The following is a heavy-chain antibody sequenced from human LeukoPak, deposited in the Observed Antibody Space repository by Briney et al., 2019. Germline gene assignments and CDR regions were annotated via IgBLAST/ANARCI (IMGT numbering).Heavy chain of an antibody. V-gene: IGHV4-59*01. CDR2: IYYSGST. CDR3: GSLQLVDY. CDR1: GGSISSYY. Sequence: SETLSLTCTVSGGSISSYYWSWIRQPPGKGLEWIGYIYYSGSTNYNPSLKSRVTISVDTSKNQFSLKLSSVTAADTAVYYCGSLQLVDYWGQGTLVTVSS. D-gene: IGHD6-6*01. J-gene: IGHJ4*02.